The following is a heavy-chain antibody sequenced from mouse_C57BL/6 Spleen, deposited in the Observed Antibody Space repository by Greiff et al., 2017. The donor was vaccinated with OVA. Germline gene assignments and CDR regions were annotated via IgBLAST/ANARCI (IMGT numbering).Heavy chain of an antibody. CDR2: ISSGGSYT. J-gene: IGHJ3*01. D-gene: IGHD3-2*02. CDR1: GFTFSSYG. V-gene: IGHV5-6*01. Sequence: EVKVEEPGGDLVKPGGSLKLSCAASGFTFSSYGMSWVRQTPDKRLEWVATISSGGSYTNYPDSLKGRSTISRDNAKNTLYLQLSSLKSEDTAMYDCARAPGSSGYWFAYWGQGTLVTVSA. CDR3: ARAPGSSGYWFAY.